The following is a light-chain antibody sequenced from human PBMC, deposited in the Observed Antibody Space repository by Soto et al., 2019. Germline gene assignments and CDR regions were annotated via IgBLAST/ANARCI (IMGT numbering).Light chain of an antibody. V-gene: IGKV3-15*01. Sequence: EIMMTQSPATLSVSPGGRATLSCRASQSVSSYLAWYQQRPGQPPRLLIYGASTRATGIPARFSGSGSGTEFSLTISSLQSEDFAVYYCQQYNTWPPKYTFGQGTKLEIK. J-gene: IGKJ2*01. CDR1: QSVSSY. CDR2: GAS. CDR3: QQYNTWPPKYT.